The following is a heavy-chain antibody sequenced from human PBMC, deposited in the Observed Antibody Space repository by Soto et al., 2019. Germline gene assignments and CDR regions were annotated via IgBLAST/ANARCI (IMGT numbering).Heavy chain of an antibody. CDR1: GFMFSAYA. V-gene: IGHV3-30*04. CDR3: ARAPPPYTSGWYGIDF. D-gene: IGHD6-19*01. CDR2: ISYDGTNK. Sequence: GGSLRLSCAASGFMFSAYAMLWVREAPGKGLEWVAAISYDGTNKYYADSIKGRFTISRDNSANTLFLQVNSLRREDTAMYYCARAPPPYTSGWYGIDFWGPGTLVTVSP. J-gene: IGHJ5*01.